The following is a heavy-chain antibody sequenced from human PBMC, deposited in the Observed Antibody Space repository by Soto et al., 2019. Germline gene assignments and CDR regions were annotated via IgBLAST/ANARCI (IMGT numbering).Heavy chain of an antibody. CDR3: ARLKQDYAVA. Sequence: QVQLVQSGAEVKKPGASVKVSCKASGYTFTSYDINWVRLATGQGLEWMGWMNPNSGNTAYAQKFQGRVTMTMNTSITTAYMELSSQRSEDTAVYYCARLKQDYAVAWGQGTLGTVSS. D-gene: IGHD3-16*01. CDR2: MNPNSGNT. J-gene: IGHJ5*02. CDR1: GYTFTSYD. V-gene: IGHV1-8*01.